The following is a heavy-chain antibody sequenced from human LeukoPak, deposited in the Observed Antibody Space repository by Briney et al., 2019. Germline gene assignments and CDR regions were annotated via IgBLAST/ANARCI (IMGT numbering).Heavy chain of an antibody. Sequence: PGGALRLSCAASGFTFSSYEMSWVRQAPGKGLEWVSGINWNGGSTGYADSVKGRFTISRDNAKNSLYLQMNSLRAEDTALYYCARKRVVTAIWSYYYYYMDVWGKGTTATVSS. CDR3: ARKRVVTAIWSYYYYYMDV. CDR1: GFTFSSYE. D-gene: IGHD2-21*02. CDR2: INWNGGST. J-gene: IGHJ6*03. V-gene: IGHV3-20*04.